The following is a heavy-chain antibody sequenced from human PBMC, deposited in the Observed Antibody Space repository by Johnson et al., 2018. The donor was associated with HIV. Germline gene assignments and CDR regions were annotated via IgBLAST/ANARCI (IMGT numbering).Heavy chain of an antibody. CDR2: ISWNSGSI. D-gene: IGHD4-23*01. V-gene: IGHV3-9*01. CDR3: ARARWRVDDAFDI. CDR1: GFTFDDYA. J-gene: IGHJ3*02. Sequence: VQLVESGGGVVQPGRYLRLSCAASGFTFDDYAMHWVRQAPGKGLEWVSGISWNSGSIGYADSVKGRFTISRDNAKNSLYLQMNSLRAEDTALYYCARARWRVDDAFDIWGQGTMVTVSS.